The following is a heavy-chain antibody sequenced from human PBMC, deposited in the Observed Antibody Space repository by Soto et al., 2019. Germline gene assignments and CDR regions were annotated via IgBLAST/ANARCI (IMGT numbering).Heavy chain of an antibody. CDR2: IWYDGSNK. Sequence: QVQLVESGGGVVQPGRSLRLSCAASGFTFSSYGMHWVRQAPGKGLEWVAVIWYDGSNKYYADSVKGRFTISRDNSKNTLYLQMNSLRAEDTAVYYCARDGPLTYYDILTQNNAFDIWGQGTMVTVSS. CDR3: ARDGPLTYYDILTQNNAFDI. CDR1: GFTFSSYG. J-gene: IGHJ3*02. V-gene: IGHV3-33*01. D-gene: IGHD3-9*01.